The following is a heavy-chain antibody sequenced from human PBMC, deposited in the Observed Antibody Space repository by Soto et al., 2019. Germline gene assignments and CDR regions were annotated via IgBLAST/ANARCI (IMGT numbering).Heavy chain of an antibody. CDR1: GFSLSTSGVG. CDR2: IYWDDDK. CDR3: AHSRSGSYPFDY. Sequence: QINSKGSGPTLMKPTQTLTLTCTFAGFSLSTSGVGVGWIRQPPGKALEWLALIYWDDDKRYSPSLKSRLTITKDTSKNHVVLTMTNMDPVDTATYYCAHSRSGSYPFDYWGQGTLVTVSS. V-gene: IGHV2-5*02. D-gene: IGHD1-26*01. J-gene: IGHJ4*02.